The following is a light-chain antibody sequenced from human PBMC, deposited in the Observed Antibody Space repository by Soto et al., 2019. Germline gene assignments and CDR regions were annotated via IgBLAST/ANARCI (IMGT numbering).Light chain of an antibody. CDR3: SSLTTSRLYV. V-gene: IGLV2-14*01. CDR2: GVR. J-gene: IGLJ1*01. CDR1: GNDIGAYDY. Sequence: QSVLTQPTSVSGSPGQSIATPCTGNGNDIGAYDYVSWYQQHPGKAPRLLIHGVRNRPPGISSRFSGFKSGLTASLTISGLQAEEEADYYCSSLTTSRLYVFGPGTKVTVL.